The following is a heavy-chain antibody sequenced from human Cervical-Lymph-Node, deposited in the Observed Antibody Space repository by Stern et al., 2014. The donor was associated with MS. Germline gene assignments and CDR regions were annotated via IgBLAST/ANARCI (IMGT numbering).Heavy chain of an antibody. CDR3: ARDARGGGDCCNWFDP. CDR1: GDSISSNYW. D-gene: IGHD2-21*02. V-gene: IGHV4-4*02. Sequence: QVQLQESGPGLVKPSGTLSLTCTVSGDSISSNYWWSWVRQPPGKGLEWIGEIYHSGSTKYNPSLKSRVTMSLDKSKDQLSLELTSVTAADTAIYYCARDARGGGDCCNWFDPWGQGTLVTVSS. J-gene: IGHJ5*02. CDR2: IYHSGST.